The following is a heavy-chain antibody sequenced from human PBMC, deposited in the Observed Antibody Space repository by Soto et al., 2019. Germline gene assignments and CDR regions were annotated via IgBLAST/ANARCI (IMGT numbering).Heavy chain of an antibody. Sequence: EVQLVESGGGLVQPGGSLRLSCAASGFTFSSYWMSWVRQAPGKGLEWVANIKQDGSEKYYVDSVKGRFTISRDNAKNSRYLQMNSLRAEDTAVYYCARGDSSSWYDDYGMDVWGQGTTVTVSS. CDR1: GFTFSSYW. CDR3: ARGDSSSWYDDYGMDV. J-gene: IGHJ6*02. D-gene: IGHD6-13*01. CDR2: IKQDGSEK. V-gene: IGHV3-7*01.